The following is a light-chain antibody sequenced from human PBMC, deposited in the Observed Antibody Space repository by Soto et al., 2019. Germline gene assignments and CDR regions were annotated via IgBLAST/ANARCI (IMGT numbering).Light chain of an antibody. CDR1: SSNIGSNT. V-gene: IGLV1-44*01. CDR3: ATWDDSLNSWV. Sequence: QSVLTQPPSASGTPGQRVTISCSGSSSNIGSNTVNWYQQLPGTAPKLLIYDDNQRPSGVPDRFSGSRSATSASLAIRGLQSEDGADYYCATWDDSLNSWVFGGGTKLTVL. J-gene: IGLJ3*02. CDR2: DDN.